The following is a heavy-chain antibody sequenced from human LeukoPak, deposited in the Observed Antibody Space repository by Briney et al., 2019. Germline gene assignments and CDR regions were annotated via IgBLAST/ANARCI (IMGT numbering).Heavy chain of an antibody. V-gene: IGHV3-11*03. J-gene: IGHJ3*02. CDR2: ICFGSTYT. Sequence: GGSLRLSCAASGFTFSDYYMSWIRQAPRKGVEWVSYICFGSTYTSYADSVKGRFTISRDNAKNSLYLQMNSLRDEDTAVYYCARNDAFDIWGQGTMVTVS. CDR1: GFTFSDYY. CDR3: ARNDAFDI.